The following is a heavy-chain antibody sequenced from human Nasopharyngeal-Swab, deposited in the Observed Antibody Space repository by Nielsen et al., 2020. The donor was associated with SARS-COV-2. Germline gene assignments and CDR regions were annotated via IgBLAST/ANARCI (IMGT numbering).Heavy chain of an antibody. V-gene: IGHV3-23*01. J-gene: IGHJ4*02. D-gene: IGHD2-15*01. CDR3: ARAKVVVVAASDY. Sequence: VRQAPGKGLEWVSAISGSGGSTYYADSVKGRFTISRDNSKNTPYLQMNSLRAEDTAVYYCARAKVVVVAASDYWGQGTLVTVSS. CDR2: ISGSGGST.